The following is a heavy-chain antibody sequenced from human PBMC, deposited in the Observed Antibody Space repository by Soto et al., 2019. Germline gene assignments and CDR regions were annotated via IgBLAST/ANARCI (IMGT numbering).Heavy chain of an antibody. Sequence: QVQLVQSGAEVKVPGSSVKVSCKTSGGTFNKYAITWVRQAPGQGLEWMGGIIPIFGSANHAQKFQGRVRITADESTSTTYMELGSLRSEDTAVYYCARAYSYASYYYPMDVWGQGTTVTVSS. CDR3: ARAYSYASYYYPMDV. D-gene: IGHD3-16*01. CDR1: GGTFNKYA. J-gene: IGHJ6*02. CDR2: IIPIFGSA. V-gene: IGHV1-69*12.